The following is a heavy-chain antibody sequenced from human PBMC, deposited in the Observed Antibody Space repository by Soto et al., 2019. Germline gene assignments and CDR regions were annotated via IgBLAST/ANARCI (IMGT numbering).Heavy chain of an antibody. CDR2: MNPNSGNT. J-gene: IGHJ4*02. CDR3: ARARDLGYSSGWYH. V-gene: IGHV1-8*01. CDR1: GYTFTSYD. D-gene: IGHD6-19*01. Sequence: ASVKVSCKASGYTFTSYDINWVRQAAGQGLEWMGWMNPNSGNTGYAQKFQGRVTMSRNTSISTAYMELSSLRSEDTAVYYCARARDLGYSSGWYHWGQGTLVTVSS.